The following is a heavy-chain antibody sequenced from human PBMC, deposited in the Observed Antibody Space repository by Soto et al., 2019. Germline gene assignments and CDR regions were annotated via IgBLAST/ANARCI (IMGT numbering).Heavy chain of an antibody. CDR2: IYYSGST. Sequence: SETLSLTCTVSGGSISSGGYYWSWIRQHPGKGLEWIGYIYYSGSTYYNPSLKSRVTISVDTSKNQFSLKLSSVTAADTAVYYCARSYSSSSYYYYYGMDVWGQGATVTVSS. V-gene: IGHV4-31*03. D-gene: IGHD6-6*01. CDR1: GGSISSGGYY. J-gene: IGHJ6*02. CDR3: ARSYSSSSYYYYYGMDV.